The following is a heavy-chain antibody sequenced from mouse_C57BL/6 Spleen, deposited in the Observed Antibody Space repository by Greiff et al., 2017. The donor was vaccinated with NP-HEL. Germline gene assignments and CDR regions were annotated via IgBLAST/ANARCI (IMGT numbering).Heavy chain of an antibody. CDR3: ARAYYSNYYFDY. J-gene: IGHJ2*01. CDR2: IWSGGST. CDR1: GFSLTSYG. V-gene: IGHV2-2*01. D-gene: IGHD2-5*01. Sequence: QVQLKESGPGLVQPSQSLSITCTVSGFSLTSYGVHWVRQSPGKGLEWLGVIWSGGSTDYNAAFISRLSISKDKSKSQVFFKMNSLQADDTAIYYCARAYYSNYYFDYWGQGTTLTVSS.